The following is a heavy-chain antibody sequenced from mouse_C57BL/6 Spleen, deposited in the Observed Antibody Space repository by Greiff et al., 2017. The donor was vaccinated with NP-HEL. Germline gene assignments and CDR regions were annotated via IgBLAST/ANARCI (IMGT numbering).Heavy chain of an antibody. V-gene: IGHV5-4*03. CDR3: ARGGYDAFDV. CDR2: ISDGGSYT. J-gene: IGHJ1*03. Sequence: DVMLVESGGGLVKPGGSLKLSCAASGFTFSSYAMSWVRQTPEKRLEWVATISDGGSYTYYPDNVKGRFTISRDNAKNNLYLQMSHLKSEDTAMYYCARGGYDAFDVWGTGTTVTVSS. D-gene: IGHD2-2*01. CDR1: GFTFSSYA.